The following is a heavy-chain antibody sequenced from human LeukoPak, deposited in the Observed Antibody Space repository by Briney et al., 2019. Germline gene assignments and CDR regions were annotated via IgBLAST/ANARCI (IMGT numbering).Heavy chain of an antibody. Sequence: SETLSLTCTVSGGSISSGDYYWSWIRQHPGKGLEWIGYIYYSGSTYYNPSLKGRVTISVDTSKNQFSLKLSSVTAADTAVYYCARGAIAAQYYYGMDVWGQGTTVTVSS. V-gene: IGHV4-31*03. D-gene: IGHD6-6*01. CDR2: IYYSGST. CDR3: ARGAIAAQYYYGMDV. CDR1: GGSISSGDYY. J-gene: IGHJ6*02.